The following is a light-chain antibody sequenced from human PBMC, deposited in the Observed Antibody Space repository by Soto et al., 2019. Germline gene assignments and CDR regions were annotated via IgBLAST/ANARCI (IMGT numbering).Light chain of an antibody. J-gene: IGKJ5*01. CDR2: DAS. CDR3: QQRSNWPPIT. Sequence: ETDLTQSQANLSFPPGQRAPLSCRASQSVKTFLVWYQQRPGQAPRLLIHDASHRAAGIPARFSGSGFGTDLTLTISSLEPEDAAVYYCQQRSNWPPITFGQGTRLEI. V-gene: IGKV3-11*01. CDR1: QSVKTF.